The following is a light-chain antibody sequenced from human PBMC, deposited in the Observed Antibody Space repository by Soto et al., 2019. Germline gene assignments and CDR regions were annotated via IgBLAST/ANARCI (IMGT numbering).Light chain of an antibody. Sequence: DIVMTQSPSSLPVTPGEPASISCRSSQSLLHSNGYNYLDWYLQKAGQSPQLLIYLVSNRASGVPDRFSGSGSGRDFTLKISRVEAEDVGVYYCMQAKQTPWTFGQGTKVEIK. V-gene: IGKV2-28*01. CDR2: LVS. CDR3: MQAKQTPWT. J-gene: IGKJ1*01. CDR1: QSLLHSNGYNY.